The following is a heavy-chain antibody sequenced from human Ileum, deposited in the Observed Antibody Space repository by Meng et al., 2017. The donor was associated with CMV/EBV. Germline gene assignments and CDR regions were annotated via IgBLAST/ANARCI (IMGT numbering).Heavy chain of an antibody. J-gene: IGHJ4*02. Sequence: GGSLRLSCAASGFTFSSNWMSWVRQAPGKGLEWVANMKHDGSEIYYVDSVKGRFSVSRDNAKNSLYLQMNSLRAEDTAIYYCARDTGPNTLDYWGQGTLVTVSS. D-gene: IGHD2-8*01. CDR3: ARDTGPNTLDY. CDR1: GFTFSSNW. CDR2: MKHDGSEI. V-gene: IGHV3-7*03.